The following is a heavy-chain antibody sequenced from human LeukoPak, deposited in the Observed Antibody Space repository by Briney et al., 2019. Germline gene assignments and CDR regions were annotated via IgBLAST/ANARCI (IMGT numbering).Heavy chain of an antibody. CDR1: GYTFTSYW. D-gene: IGHD3-9*01. V-gene: IGHV5-51*01. CDR3: ARHYDFLTGYYQIDF. J-gene: IGHJ4*02. Sequence: KVSCKASGYTFTSYWIGWVRQMPGKGLEWMGIIYPGDSDTRYSPSFRGQVTISADNSITTAYLQWSSLKASDTAVYYCARHYDFLTGYYQIDFWGRGTLVTVSS. CDR2: IYPGDSDT.